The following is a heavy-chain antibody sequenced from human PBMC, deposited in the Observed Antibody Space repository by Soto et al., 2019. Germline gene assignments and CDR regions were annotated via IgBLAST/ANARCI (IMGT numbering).Heavy chain of an antibody. CDR1: GFPFSTYG. Sequence: PGGSLIVSCAASGFPFSTYGMNWVRQAPGKGLEWVSYISSGSNSIYYADSLKGRFTSSRDNAKNSLFLQMNSLRVEDTAVYFCATVKSDVRYSPLDSWGQGA. J-gene: IGHJ5*01. CDR2: ISSGSNSI. V-gene: IGHV3-48*01. CDR3: ATVKSDVRYSPLDS. D-gene: IGHD2-15*01.